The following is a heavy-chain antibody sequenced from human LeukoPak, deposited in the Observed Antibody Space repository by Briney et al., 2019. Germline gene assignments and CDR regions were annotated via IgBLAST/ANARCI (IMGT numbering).Heavy chain of an antibody. J-gene: IGHJ4*02. Sequence: ASVKVSCTASGYTFTSYGISWVRQAPGQGLGWMGWISAYNGNTNYAQKLQGRVTMTTDTSTSTAYMELRSLRSDDTAVYYCARDYPSGGSGSYYNDPPFDYWGQGTLVTVSS. CDR3: ARDYPSGGSGSYYNDPPFDY. CDR1: GYTFTSYG. CDR2: ISAYNGNT. D-gene: IGHD3-10*01. V-gene: IGHV1-18*01.